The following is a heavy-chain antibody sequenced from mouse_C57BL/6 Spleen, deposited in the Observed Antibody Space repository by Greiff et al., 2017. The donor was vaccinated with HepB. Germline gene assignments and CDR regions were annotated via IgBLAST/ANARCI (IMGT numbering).Heavy chain of an antibody. CDR3: AKRIYYCNYVDYAMDY. V-gene: IGHV2-5*01. CDR2: IWRGGST. Sequence: VKLMESGPGLVQPSQSLSITCTVSGFSLTSYGVHWIRQSPGKGLEWLGVIWRGGSTDYNAAFMSRLSITKDNSKSQVFFKMNSLQADDTAIYYCAKRIYYCNYVDYAMDYWGQGTSVTVSS. CDR1: GFSLTSYG. J-gene: IGHJ4*01. D-gene: IGHD2-1*01.